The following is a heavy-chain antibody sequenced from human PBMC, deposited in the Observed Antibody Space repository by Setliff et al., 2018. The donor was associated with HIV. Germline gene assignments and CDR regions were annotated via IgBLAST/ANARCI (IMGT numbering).Heavy chain of an antibody. CDR1: GFTFSDHY. CDR2: TRNRANSYTT. J-gene: IGHJ2*01. CDR3: ARIKNSERGCFDL. Sequence: GGSLRLSCAASGFTFSDHYMDWVRQAPGKGREWVGRTRNRANSYTTQYAASVRGRFTISRDASENSLYLQMNSLKTEDTAVYYCARIKNSERGCFDLWGRGTLVTVSS. D-gene: IGHD1-1*01. V-gene: IGHV3-72*01.